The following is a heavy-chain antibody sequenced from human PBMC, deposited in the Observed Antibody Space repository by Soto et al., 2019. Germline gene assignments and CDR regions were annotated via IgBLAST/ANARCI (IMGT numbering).Heavy chain of an antibody. Sequence: HPGGSLRLSCAASGFTFSSYWMSWVRQAPGKGLEWVANIKQDGSEKYYVDSVKGRFTISRDNAKNSLYLQMNSLRAEDTAVYYCARDQGGIAAAGTYYYYGMDVWGQGTTVTVYS. D-gene: IGHD6-13*01. J-gene: IGHJ6*02. CDR3: ARDQGGIAAAGTYYYYGMDV. V-gene: IGHV3-7*03. CDR1: GFTFSSYW. CDR2: IKQDGSEK.